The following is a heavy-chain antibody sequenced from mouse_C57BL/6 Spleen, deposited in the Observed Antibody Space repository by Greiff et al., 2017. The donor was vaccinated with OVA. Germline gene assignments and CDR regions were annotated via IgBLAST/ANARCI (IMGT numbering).Heavy chain of an antibody. CDR2: IYPSDSET. Sequence: QVQLQQPGAELVRPGSSVKLSCKASGYTFTSYWMDWVKQRPGQGLEWIGNIYPSDSETHYNQKFKDKATLTVDKSSSTAYMQLSSLTSEDSAVYYGARKGLRRDSYYYAMDYWGQGTSVTVSS. J-gene: IGHJ4*01. CDR3: ARKGLRRDSYYYAMDY. D-gene: IGHD2-2*01. CDR1: GYTFTSYW. V-gene: IGHV1-61*01.